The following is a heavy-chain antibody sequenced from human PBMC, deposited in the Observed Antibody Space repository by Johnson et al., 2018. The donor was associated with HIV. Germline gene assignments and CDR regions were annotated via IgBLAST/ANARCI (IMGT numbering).Heavy chain of an antibody. J-gene: IGHJ3*02. CDR2: IYSDSDT. V-gene: IGHV3-NL1*01. D-gene: IGHD6-19*01. CDR3: TTDINGVYSSGWYGTASAFDI. CDR1: GFTFSSYA. Sequence: VQLVESGGGVVQPGRSLRLSCAASGFTFSSYAMHWVRQAPGKGLEWVSVIYSDSDTYYADSVKGRFTISRDNVKNSLYLQMNSLRAGDTAVYYCTTDINGVYSSGWYGTASAFDIWGQGTMVTVSS.